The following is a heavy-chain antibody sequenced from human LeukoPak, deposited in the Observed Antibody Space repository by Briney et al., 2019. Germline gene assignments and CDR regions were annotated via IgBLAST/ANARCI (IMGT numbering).Heavy chain of an antibody. CDR2: INWNGVST. D-gene: IGHD6-6*01. CDR1: GFTFDDYG. Sequence: GGSLRLSCAASGFTFDDYGMSWVRQAPGKGLEWVSGINWNGVSTRYADSVKGRFTISRDNAKNSLYLRMNSLRAEDTAVYYCARESGSYSSSYRFDSWGQGTLVTVSS. CDR3: ARESGSYSSSYRFDS. J-gene: IGHJ4*02. V-gene: IGHV3-20*04.